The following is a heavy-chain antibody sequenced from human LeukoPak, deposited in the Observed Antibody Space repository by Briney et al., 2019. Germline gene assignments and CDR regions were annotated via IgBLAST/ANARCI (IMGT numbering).Heavy chain of an antibody. V-gene: IGHV3-53*01. D-gene: IGHD3/OR15-3a*01. J-gene: IGHJ4*02. CDR1: GFTVNSNY. Sequence: GGSLRLSCSASGFTVNSNYITWVRQAPGKGLKWVSLIYSGGRTYYADSVKGRFVISRDNSKNTLYLQMNNLRAEDTAVYYCARGYIIGPTTDYWGQGTLVTVSS. CDR3: ARGYIIGPTTDY. CDR2: IYSGGRT.